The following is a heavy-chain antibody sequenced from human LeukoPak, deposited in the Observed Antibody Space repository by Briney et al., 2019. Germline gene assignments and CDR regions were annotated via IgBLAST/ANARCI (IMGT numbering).Heavy chain of an antibody. J-gene: IGHJ4*02. CDR2: ISSSSSTI. CDR1: GFTFSSYS. D-gene: IGHD3-22*01. CDR3: ARVPTYYYDSSGYFDY. Sequence: SGGSLRLSCATSGFTFSSYSMNWVRQAPGKGLEWVSYISSSSSTIYYADSVKGRFTISRDNAKNSLYLQMNSLRAEDTAVYYCARVPTYYYDSSGYFDYWGQGTLVTVSS. V-gene: IGHV3-48*01.